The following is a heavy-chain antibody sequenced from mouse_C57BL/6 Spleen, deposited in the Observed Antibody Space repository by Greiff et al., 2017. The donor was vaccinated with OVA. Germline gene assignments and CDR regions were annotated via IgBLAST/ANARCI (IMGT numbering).Heavy chain of an antibody. CDR3: ARPPYDYDEGDFDY. V-gene: IGHV1-82*01. CDR2: LYPGDGDT. Sequence: QVQLQQSGPELVKPGASVKISCKASGYAFSSSWMNWVKQRPGKGLAWIGRLYPGDGDTNYNGKFKGKATLTADKSSSTAYMQLSSLTSEDSAVYFCARPPYDYDEGDFDYWGQGTTLTVSS. J-gene: IGHJ2*01. CDR1: GYAFSSSW. D-gene: IGHD2-4*01.